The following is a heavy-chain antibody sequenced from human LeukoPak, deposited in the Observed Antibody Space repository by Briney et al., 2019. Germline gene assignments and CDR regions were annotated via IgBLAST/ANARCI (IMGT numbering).Heavy chain of an antibody. CDR2: IYSGGST. D-gene: IGHD6-13*01. V-gene: IGHV3-53*01. CDR3: ARGRSWYNYYYYYMDV. J-gene: IGHJ6*03. Sequence: PGGSLRLSCAASGFTFSSYVMSWVRQAPGKGLEWVSVIYSGGSTYYADSVKGRFTISRDNSKNTLYLQMNSLRAEDTAVYYCARGRSWYNYYYYYMDVWGKGTTVTVSS. CDR1: GFTFSSYV.